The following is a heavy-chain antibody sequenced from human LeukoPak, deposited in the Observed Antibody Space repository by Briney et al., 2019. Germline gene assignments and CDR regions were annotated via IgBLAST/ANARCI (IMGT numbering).Heavy chain of an antibody. V-gene: IGHV1-18*01. CDR2: ISAYNGNT. CDR3: ARDSPARGDPPPH. CDR1: GYTFTSYG. D-gene: IGHD3-10*01. Sequence: ASVKVSCKASGYTFTSYGISWVRQAPGQGLEWMGWISAYNGNTNYAQKLQGRVTMTRNTSISTVYMELSSLRSEDTAVYYCARDSPARGDPPPHWGQGTLVTVSS. J-gene: IGHJ1*01.